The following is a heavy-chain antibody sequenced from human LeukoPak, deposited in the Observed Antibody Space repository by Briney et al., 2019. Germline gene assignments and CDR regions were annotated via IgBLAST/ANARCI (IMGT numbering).Heavy chain of an antibody. D-gene: IGHD1-1*01. Sequence: GGSLRLSCAAPGFTFNNAWMSWVRQAPGKGLEWVGRIKSKTDGGTTDYAAPVKGRFTISRDDSKNTLFLQMNSLKTEDTAVYYCTTDGGMYNWNDVVYWGQGTLVTVSS. V-gene: IGHV3-15*01. J-gene: IGHJ4*02. CDR1: GFTFNNAW. CDR2: IKSKTDGGTT. CDR3: TTDGGMYNWNDVVY.